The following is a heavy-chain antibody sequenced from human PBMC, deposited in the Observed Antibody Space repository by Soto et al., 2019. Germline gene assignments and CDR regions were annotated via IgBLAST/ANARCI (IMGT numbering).Heavy chain of an antibody. V-gene: IGHV1-8*01. CDR3: ASRSSGHGRYYYYMDV. CDR1: GYTFTSYD. Sequence: ASVKVSCKASGYTFTSYDINWVRQATGQGLEWMGWMNPNSGNTGYAQKFQGRVTMTRNTSISTAYMELSSLRSEDTALYYCASRSSGHGRYYYYMDVWGKGTTVTVSS. D-gene: IGHD3-10*01. J-gene: IGHJ6*03. CDR2: MNPNSGNT.